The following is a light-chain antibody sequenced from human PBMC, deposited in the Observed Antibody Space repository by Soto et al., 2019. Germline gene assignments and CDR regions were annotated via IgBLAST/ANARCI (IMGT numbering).Light chain of an antibody. V-gene: IGKV4-1*01. CDR3: QQYYGTPYA. CDR1: QSVLYSSNNKNY. Sequence: DIVMTQSPDSLAVSLGERATINCKSSQSVLYSSNNKNYLAWYQQKPGQPPKLLIYWASTRESGVPDRFSGSGSGTDFNLTISSLQAEDGAVDYCQQYYGTPYAFGQGTKLDSK. J-gene: IGKJ2*01. CDR2: WAS.